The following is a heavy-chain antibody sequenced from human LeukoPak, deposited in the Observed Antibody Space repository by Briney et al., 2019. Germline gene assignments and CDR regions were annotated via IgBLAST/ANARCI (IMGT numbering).Heavy chain of an antibody. Sequence: GGSLRLSCAASGLTFSNYGMYWVRQAPGKGLQWVAFIPYDGNNKYYGDSVKGRFTVSRDNSKSTLYLQMDSLRAEDTAVYYCAKDPYSSSWIIDYWGQGTLDTVSS. D-gene: IGHD6-13*01. CDR3: AKDPYSSSWIIDY. J-gene: IGHJ4*02. CDR2: IPYDGNNK. V-gene: IGHV3-30*02. CDR1: GLTFSNYG.